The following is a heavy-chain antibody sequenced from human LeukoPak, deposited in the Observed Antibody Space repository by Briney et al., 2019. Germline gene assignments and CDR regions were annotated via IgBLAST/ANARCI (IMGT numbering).Heavy chain of an antibody. Sequence: SETLSLTCAVYGGSFSGYYWSWIRQPPGKGLEWIGEINHSGSTNYNPSLKSRVTISVDTSKNQFSLKLSSVTAADTAVYYCASWTSDAFNIWGQGTMVTVSS. J-gene: IGHJ3*02. V-gene: IGHV4-34*01. CDR1: GGSFSGYY. CDR3: ASWTSDAFNI. CDR2: INHSGST. D-gene: IGHD1-1*01.